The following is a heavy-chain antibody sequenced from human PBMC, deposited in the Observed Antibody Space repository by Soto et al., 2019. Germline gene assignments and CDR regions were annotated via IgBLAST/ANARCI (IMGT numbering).Heavy chain of an antibody. CDR3: TRARQVITFGGVIVIPFDLDYPY. CDR1: GFTFSDAW. CDR2: IRSKAYGGTT. J-gene: IGHJ4*02. Sequence: PGGSLRLSCAASGFTFSDAWMSWVRQAPGKGLEWVGFIRSKAYGGTTEYAASVKDRFTISRDDSKSIAYLQMNSLKTEDTAVYYCTRARQVITFGGVIVIPFDLDYPYWGQGTLVTVSS. V-gene: IGHV3-49*04. D-gene: IGHD3-16*02.